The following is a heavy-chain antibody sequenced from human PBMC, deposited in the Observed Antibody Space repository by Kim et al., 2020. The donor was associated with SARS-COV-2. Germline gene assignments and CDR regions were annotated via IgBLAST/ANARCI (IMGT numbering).Heavy chain of an antibody. Sequence: ASVKVSCKASGYTFTSYGISWVRQAPGQGLEWMGWISAYNGNTNYAQKLQGRVTMTTDTSTSTAYMELRSLRSDDTAVYYCARARIQLWLSPRFDYWGQGTLVTVSS. V-gene: IGHV1-18*01. CDR2: ISAYNGNT. CDR3: ARARIQLWLSPRFDY. J-gene: IGHJ4*02. CDR1: GYTFTSYG. D-gene: IGHD5-18*01.